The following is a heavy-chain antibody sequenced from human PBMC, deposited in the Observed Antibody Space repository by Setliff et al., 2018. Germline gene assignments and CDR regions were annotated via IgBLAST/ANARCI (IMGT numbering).Heavy chain of an antibody. Sequence: PSETLSLTCTVSGGSISSYYWSWIRQPPGKGLEWIGYIYYSGSTNYNPSLKSRVTISVDTSKNQFSLKLSSVTAADTAVYYCARGIGGYCSSMSCSNESWPWGQGTLVTVS. D-gene: IGHD2-2*01. V-gene: IGHV4-59*01. J-gene: IGHJ5*02. CDR3: ARGIGGYCSSMSCSNESWP. CDR1: GGSISSYY. CDR2: IYYSGST.